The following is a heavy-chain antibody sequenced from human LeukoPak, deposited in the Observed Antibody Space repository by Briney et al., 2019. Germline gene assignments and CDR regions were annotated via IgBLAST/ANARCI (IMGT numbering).Heavy chain of an antibody. Sequence: PSETLSLTCTVSGGATSTHYWSWIRQPPGKGLEWIGYISYTGGANYNPSLKNRVTISVDTSKNQFSLKLSSVTAADTAVYYCARQSGNWFDPWGQGTLVTVSS. CDR1: GGATSTHY. CDR3: ARQSGNWFDP. J-gene: IGHJ5*02. V-gene: IGHV4-59*08. CDR2: ISYTGGA.